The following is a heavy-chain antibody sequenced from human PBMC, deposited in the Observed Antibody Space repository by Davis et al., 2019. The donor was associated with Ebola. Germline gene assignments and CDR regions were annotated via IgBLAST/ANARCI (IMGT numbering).Heavy chain of an antibody. Sequence: PGGSLRLSCAASGFTFTSYPMSYVRQAPGKGLEWVSVVTSGESTYYADSVKGRFTISRDISRNTMYLQMNSLRAEDTAVYYCATRGTKWGQGTLVTVSS. J-gene: IGHJ4*02. CDR1: GFTFTSYP. D-gene: IGHD1/OR15-1a*01. CDR3: ATRGTK. V-gene: IGHV3-23*01. CDR2: VTSGEST.